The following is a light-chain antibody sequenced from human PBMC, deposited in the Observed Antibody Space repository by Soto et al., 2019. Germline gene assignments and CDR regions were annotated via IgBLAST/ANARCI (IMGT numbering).Light chain of an antibody. J-gene: IGLJ2*01. CDR2: NNN. V-gene: IGLV1-44*01. CDR3: ATWYDNFNGPV. Sequence: QSVLTQPPSASGTPGQRVTMSCSGSSSNIGKNSVHWYRQHPGTAPALLMYNNNQCSSGVPARFSASKSCSSASLAIAGLQYEDEADYYCATWYDNFNGPVFGGGTKLTVL. CDR1: SSNIGKNS.